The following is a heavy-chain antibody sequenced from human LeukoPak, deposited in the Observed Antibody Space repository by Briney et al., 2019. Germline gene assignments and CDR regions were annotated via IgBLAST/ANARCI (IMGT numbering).Heavy chain of an antibody. CDR3: ASTGDYYYYMDV. CDR2: IIPIFGTA. V-gene: IGHV1-69*05. CDR1: GYTFTGYY. J-gene: IGHJ6*03. Sequence: SVKVSCKASGYTFTGYYMHWVRQAPGQGLEWMGGIIPIFGTANYAQKFQGRVTITTDESTSTAYMELSSLRSEDTAVYYCASTGDYYYYMDVWGKGTTVTVSS. D-gene: IGHD3-10*01.